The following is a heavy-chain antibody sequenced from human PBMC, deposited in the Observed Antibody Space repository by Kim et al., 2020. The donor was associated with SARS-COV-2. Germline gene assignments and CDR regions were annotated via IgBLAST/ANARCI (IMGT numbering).Heavy chain of an antibody. CDR3: ASDLGYCSGGSCYSRLNYYGMDG. CDR1: GYTFTSYG. CDR2: ISAYNGNT. J-gene: IGHJ6*02. V-gene: IGHV1-18*01. Sequence: ASVKVSCKASGYTFTSYGISWVRQAAGQGVEWMGWISAYNGNTNYAQKLQGRVTMTTDTSTSTAYMELRGLRSDDTAVYYCASDLGYCSGGSCYSRLNYYGMDGWGQGTTVTVSS. D-gene: IGHD2-15*01.